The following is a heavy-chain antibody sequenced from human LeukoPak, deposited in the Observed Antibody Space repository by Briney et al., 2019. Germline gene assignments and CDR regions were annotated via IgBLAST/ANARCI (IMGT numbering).Heavy chain of an antibody. D-gene: IGHD1-26*01. V-gene: IGHV1-46*01. CDR2: INPSGGST. Sequence: ASVKVSCKASGYTFTSYYMHWVRQAPGQGLEWMGIINPSGGSTSYAQKFQGRVTMTRDTSTSTVYMELSSLRSEDTAVYYCAREGNRSSDSSASYPLDYWGQGTLVTVSS. CDR3: AREGNRSSDSSASYPLDY. CDR1: GYTFTSYY. J-gene: IGHJ4*02.